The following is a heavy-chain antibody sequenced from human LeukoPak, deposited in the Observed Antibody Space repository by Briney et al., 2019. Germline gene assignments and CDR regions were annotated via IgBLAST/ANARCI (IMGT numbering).Heavy chain of an antibody. CDR1: GYTFTSYG. V-gene: IGHV1-18*01. D-gene: IGHD6-13*01. J-gene: IGHJ4*02. Sequence: ASVKVSCKASGYTFTSYGISWVRQAPGQGLEWMGWISAYNGNTNYAQKLQGRVTMTTDTSTSTAYMELRSLRSDDTAVYYCARDVRPHFNIAAAGYFDYWGQGTLVTVSS. CDR3: ARDVRPHFNIAAAGYFDY. CDR2: ISAYNGNT.